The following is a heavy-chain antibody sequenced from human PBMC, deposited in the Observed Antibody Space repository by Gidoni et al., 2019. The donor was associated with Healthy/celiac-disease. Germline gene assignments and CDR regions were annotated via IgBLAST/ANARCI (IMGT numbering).Heavy chain of an antibody. Sequence: EVQLVESGGVVVQPGGSLRLSCAASGFTFDDYTMHWVRQAPGKGLEWVSLISWDGGSTYYADSGKGRFTISRDNSKNSLYLQMNSLRTEDTALYYGAKDLSFGGELPDYWGQGTLVTVSS. D-gene: IGHD2-21*01. V-gene: IGHV3-43*01. J-gene: IGHJ4*02. CDR1: GFTFDDYT. CDR2: ISWDGGST. CDR3: AKDLSFGGELPDY.